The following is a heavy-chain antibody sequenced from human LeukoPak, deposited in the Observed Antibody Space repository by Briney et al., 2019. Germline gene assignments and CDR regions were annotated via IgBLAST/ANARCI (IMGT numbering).Heavy chain of an antibody. CDR2: LNSDGSDT. CDR1: GFTFSNYW. CDR3: VSFYETY. V-gene: IGHV3-74*01. Sequence: GGSLRLTCAASGFTFSNYWMHWVRQAPGKGLVWVSRLNSDGSDTIYADSVKGRFIISRDNAKNTLYLQMNNLRAEDTAVYYCVSFYETYWDRGTLVTVSS. J-gene: IGHJ4*02. D-gene: IGHD2-2*01.